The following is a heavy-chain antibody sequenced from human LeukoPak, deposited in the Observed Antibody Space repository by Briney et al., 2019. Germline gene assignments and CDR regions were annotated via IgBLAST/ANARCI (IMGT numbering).Heavy chain of an antibody. CDR1: GFAFRSFW. CDR3: ARGRPTPGTDY. CDR2: IKEDGSEK. V-gene: IGHV3-7*04. D-gene: IGHD1-26*01. J-gene: IGHJ4*02. Sequence: GGSLRLSCVGSGFAFRSFWMNWVRQAPGKGLEWVANIKEDGSEKNYVDSVKGRFTISKDDANNVLYLQMNSMRVADMGMYFCARGRPTPGTDYWGQGILVTVSS.